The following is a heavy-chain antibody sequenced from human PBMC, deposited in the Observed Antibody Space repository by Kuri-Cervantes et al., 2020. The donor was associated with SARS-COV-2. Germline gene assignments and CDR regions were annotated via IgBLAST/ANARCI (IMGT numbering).Heavy chain of an antibody. CDR1: GFTFSSYS. Sequence: GGSLRLSCAASGFTFSSYSMNWVRQAPGKGLEWVAVISYDGSNKYYADSVKGRFTISRDNSKNTLYLQMNSLRAEDTAVYYCARGFDGYNSDYFDYWGQGTLVTVSS. D-gene: IGHD5-24*01. CDR3: ARGFDGYNSDYFDY. V-gene: IGHV3-30*03. J-gene: IGHJ4*02. CDR2: ISYDGSNK.